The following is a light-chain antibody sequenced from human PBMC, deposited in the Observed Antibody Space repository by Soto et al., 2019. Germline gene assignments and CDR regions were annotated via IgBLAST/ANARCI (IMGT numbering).Light chain of an antibody. V-gene: IGLV2-14*03. CDR1: SSDVGGYNY. CDR2: DVS. CDR3: SSHTSTSPYV. Sequence: QSVLTQPPSSSGSPGQSVTISCTGSSSDVGGYNYVSWYQHHPGKAPKLIIYDVSKRPSGVSNRFSGSKSGNTASLTISGLQAEDEADYYCSSHTSTSPYVFGTGTKVTVL. J-gene: IGLJ1*01.